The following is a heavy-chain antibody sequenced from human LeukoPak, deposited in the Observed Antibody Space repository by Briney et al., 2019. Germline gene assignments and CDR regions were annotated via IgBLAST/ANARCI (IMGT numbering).Heavy chain of an antibody. CDR2: INSDGSST. J-gene: IGHJ3*02. CDR1: GFTFSSYW. Sequence: PGGSLRLSCAASGFTFSSYWMHCVRQAPGKGLVRVSRINSDGSSTSYADSVKGRFTISRDNAKNTLYLQMNSLRAEDTALYYCARGGSPPEALGDAFDIWGQGTMVTVSS. CDR3: ARGGSPPEALGDAFDI. V-gene: IGHV3-74*01. D-gene: IGHD1-26*01.